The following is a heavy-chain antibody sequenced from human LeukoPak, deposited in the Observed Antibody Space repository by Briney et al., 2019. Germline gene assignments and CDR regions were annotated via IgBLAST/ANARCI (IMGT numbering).Heavy chain of an antibody. CDR3: ARDSLSCSSTSCYRGGNDY. V-gene: IGHV4-59*01. D-gene: IGHD2-2*01. Sequence: SSETLSLTCTVSGGSISSYYWSWIRQPPGNGLVWIGYIYYSGSTNYNPSLKSRVTISVDTSKNQFSLKLSSVTAADTAVYYCARDSLSCSSTSCYRGGNDYWGQGTLVTVSS. J-gene: IGHJ4*02. CDR2: IYYSGST. CDR1: GGSISSYY.